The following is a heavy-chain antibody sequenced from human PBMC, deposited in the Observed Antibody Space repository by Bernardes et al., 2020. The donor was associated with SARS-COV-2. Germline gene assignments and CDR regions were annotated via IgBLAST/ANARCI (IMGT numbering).Heavy chain of an antibody. D-gene: IGHD6-13*01. Sequence: GGSLRLSCAASGFTFSSYWMSWVRQAPGKGLEWVANIKQDGSEKYYVDSVKGRFTISRDNAKNSLYLQMNSLRAEDTAVYYCAREGDSSSWYRRYFDYWGQGTLVTVSS. CDR3: AREGDSSSWYRRYFDY. CDR2: IKQDGSEK. J-gene: IGHJ4*02. CDR1: GFTFSSYW. V-gene: IGHV3-7*01.